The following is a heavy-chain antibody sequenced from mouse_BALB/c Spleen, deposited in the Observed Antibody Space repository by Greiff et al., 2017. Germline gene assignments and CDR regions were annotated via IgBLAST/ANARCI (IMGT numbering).Heavy chain of an antibody. Sequence: QVQLKESGPGLVAPSQSLSITCTVSGFSLTSYGVHWVRQPPGKGLEWLGVIWAGGSTNYNSALMSRLSISKDNSKSQVFLKMNSLQTDDTAMYYCARDLDDYGAWFAYWGQGTLVTVSA. CDR3: ARDLDDYGAWFAY. J-gene: IGHJ3*01. CDR2: IWAGGST. D-gene: IGHD2-4*01. CDR1: GFSLTSYG. V-gene: IGHV2-9*02.